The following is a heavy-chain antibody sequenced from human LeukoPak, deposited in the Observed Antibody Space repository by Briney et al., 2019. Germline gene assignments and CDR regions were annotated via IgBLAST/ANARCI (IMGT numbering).Heavy chain of an antibody. Sequence: SETLSLTCTVSGGSISSYYWSWIRQPAGKGLEWIGRIYTSGSTNYNPSLKSRVTISVDTSKNQFSLKLSSVTAADTAVYYCARHQYSSSWYDYWGQGTLVTVSS. CDR2: IYTSGST. D-gene: IGHD6-13*01. CDR1: GGSISSYY. J-gene: IGHJ4*02. CDR3: ARHQYSSSWYDY. V-gene: IGHV4-4*07.